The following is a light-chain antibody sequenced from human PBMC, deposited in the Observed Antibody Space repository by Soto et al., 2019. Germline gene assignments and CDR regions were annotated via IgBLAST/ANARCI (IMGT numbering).Light chain of an antibody. Sequence: EIVLTQSPGTLSLSPGERATLSCRASQSVSSNYLAWDQQKPGQAPRVLIYGASSMATGIPDRFSGGVSGTDFTITISRLEPEDFAVYYCQQYGSSLFTFGPGTKVDIK. V-gene: IGKV3-20*01. CDR1: QSVSSNY. CDR3: QQYGSSLFT. CDR2: GAS. J-gene: IGKJ3*01.